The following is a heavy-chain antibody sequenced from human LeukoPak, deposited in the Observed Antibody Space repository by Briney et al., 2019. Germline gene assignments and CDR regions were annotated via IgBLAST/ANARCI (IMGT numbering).Heavy chain of an antibody. CDR2: ISYDGSNK. CDR3: AKAGRRDIVVVPAAMGYYYYGMDV. V-gene: IGHV3-30*18. CDR1: GFTFSSYG. J-gene: IGHJ6*02. D-gene: IGHD2-2*01. Sequence: PGRSLRLSCAASGFTFSSYGMHWVRQAPGKGLEWVAVISYDGSNKYYADSVKGRFTISRDNSKNTLYLQMNSLRAEDTAVYYCAKAGRRDIVVVPAAMGYYYYGMDVWGQGTTVTVSS.